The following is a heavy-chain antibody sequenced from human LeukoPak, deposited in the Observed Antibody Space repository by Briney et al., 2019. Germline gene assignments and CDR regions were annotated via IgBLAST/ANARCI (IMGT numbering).Heavy chain of an antibody. Sequence: ASVKVSCKASGGTFSSYAISWVRQAPGQGLEWMGWISAYNGNTNYAQKLQGRVTMTTDTSTSTAYMELRSLRSDDTAVYYCARDAAVAGTGHDAFDIWGQGTMVTVSS. CDR3: ARDAAVAGTGHDAFDI. V-gene: IGHV1-18*01. D-gene: IGHD6-19*01. CDR1: GGTFSSYA. CDR2: ISAYNGNT. J-gene: IGHJ3*02.